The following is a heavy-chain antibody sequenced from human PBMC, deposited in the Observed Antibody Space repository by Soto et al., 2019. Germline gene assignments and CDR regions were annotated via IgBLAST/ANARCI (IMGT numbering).Heavy chain of an antibody. CDR3: AGSIAVAGPINWFDP. D-gene: IGHD6-19*01. J-gene: IGHJ5*02. V-gene: IGHV1-46*03. CDR2: INPSGGST. CDR1: GYIFTSYY. Sequence: ASVKVSCKASGYIFTSYYIHWVRQAPGQGLEWMGIINPSGGSTSYAQKFQGRVTMTRDTSTSTVYMELSSLRSEDTAVYYCAGSIAVAGPINWFDPWGQGTLVTVSS.